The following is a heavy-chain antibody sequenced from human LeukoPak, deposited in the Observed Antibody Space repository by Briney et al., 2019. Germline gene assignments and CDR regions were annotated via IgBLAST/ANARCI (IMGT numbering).Heavy chain of an antibody. Sequence: SAPLSLTCTVSGGSISSYYWSWIRQPPGKGLEWIGYIYYSGSTNYNPSLKSRVTISVDTSKNQFSLKLSSVTAADTAVYYCARGTSLGLWFGELLKAPYYFDYWGQGTLVTVSS. CDR3: ARGTSLGLWFGELLKAPYYFDY. CDR1: GGSISSYY. D-gene: IGHD3-10*01. CDR2: IYYSGST. J-gene: IGHJ4*02. V-gene: IGHV4-59*01.